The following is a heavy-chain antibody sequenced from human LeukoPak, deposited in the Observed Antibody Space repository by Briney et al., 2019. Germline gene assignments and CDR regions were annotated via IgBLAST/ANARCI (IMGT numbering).Heavy chain of an antibody. D-gene: IGHD4-17*01. CDR2: INHNGNVN. Sequence: PGGSLRLSCAASGFTFSSYWMNWARQAPGKGLEWVASINHNGNVNYYVDSVKGRFTISRDSAKSSLYLQMNSLRVEDTAIYYCTRGYYGDYQIDFWGQGTLVTVSS. J-gene: IGHJ4*02. CDR3: TRGYYGDYQIDF. CDR1: GFTFSSYW. V-gene: IGHV3-7*04.